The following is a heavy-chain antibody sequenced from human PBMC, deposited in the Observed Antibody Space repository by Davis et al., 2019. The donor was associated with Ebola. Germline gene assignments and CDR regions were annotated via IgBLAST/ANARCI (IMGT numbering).Heavy chain of an antibody. CDR2: INPHNGNT. D-gene: IGHD6-19*01. V-gene: IGHV1-18*04. J-gene: IGHJ4*02. CDR1: AYTFTSYG. CDR3: AREVGWYEAPFDY. Sequence: ASVKVSCKASAYTFTSYGITWVRQAPGQGLEWMGWINPHNGNTNYAQNVQGRVTMTTDTSTSTAYMEVGSLRSEDTAVYYCAREVGWYEAPFDYWGQGTLVTVSS.